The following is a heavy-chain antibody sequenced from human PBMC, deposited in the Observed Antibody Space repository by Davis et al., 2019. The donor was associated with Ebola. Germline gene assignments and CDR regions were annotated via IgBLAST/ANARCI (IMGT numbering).Heavy chain of an antibody. CDR2: IYYSGST. CDR3: ARAFGGYSYALDY. J-gene: IGHJ4*02. D-gene: IGHD5-18*01. Sequence: GSLRLSCTVSGGSISSYYWSWIRQPPGKGLEWIGYIYYSGSTNYNPSLKSRVTISVDTSKNQFSLKLSSVTAADTAVYYCARAFGGYSYALDYWGQGTLVTVSS. CDR1: GGSISSYY. V-gene: IGHV4-59*01.